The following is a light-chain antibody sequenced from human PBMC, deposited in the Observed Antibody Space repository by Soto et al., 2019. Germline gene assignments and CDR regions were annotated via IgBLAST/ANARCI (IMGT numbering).Light chain of an antibody. V-gene: IGLV2-14*03. CDR1: SIDVGVYNY. CDR2: DVA. Sequence: QSALTQPASVSGSPGQSIAISCTGASIDVGVYNYVSWYQQHPGKAPKLMIYDVASRPSGVSDRFSGSKSGNTASLTISGLQAEDEADYYCSSYTSSSTLYVFGTGTKVTVL. CDR3: SSYTSSSTLYV. J-gene: IGLJ1*01.